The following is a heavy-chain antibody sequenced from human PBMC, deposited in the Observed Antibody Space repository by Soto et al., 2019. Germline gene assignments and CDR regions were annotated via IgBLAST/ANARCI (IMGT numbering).Heavy chain of an antibody. CDR2: IYYSGST. J-gene: IGHJ5*02. D-gene: IGHD1-1*01. Sequence: PSETLSLTCTVSGGSISSYYWSWIRQPPGKGLEWIGYIYYSGSTNYNPSLKSRVTISVDTSKNQFSLKLGSVTAADTAVYYCARGYHWFDPWGQGTLVTVSS. CDR1: GGSISSYY. V-gene: IGHV4-59*01. CDR3: ARGYHWFDP.